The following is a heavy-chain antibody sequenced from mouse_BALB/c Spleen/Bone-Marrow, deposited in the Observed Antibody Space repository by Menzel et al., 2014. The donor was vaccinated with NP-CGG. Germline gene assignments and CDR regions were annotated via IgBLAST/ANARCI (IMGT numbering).Heavy chain of an antibody. V-gene: IGHV7-3*02. J-gene: IGHJ1*01. D-gene: IGHD2-12*01. CDR3: SRDRNNDTNWYLDV. CDR1: GFTFTDYY. CDR2: IRNKAKGYKK. Sequence: DVKLVQSGGDLIQPGGSLRLSCATSGFTFTDYYMSWVRQPPGKALEWLGFIRNKAKGYKKEYIPYVKGRFTISTDNTESILYIQMITLSTQATDTSDFSRDRNNDTNWYLDVLDAGTTVTISS.